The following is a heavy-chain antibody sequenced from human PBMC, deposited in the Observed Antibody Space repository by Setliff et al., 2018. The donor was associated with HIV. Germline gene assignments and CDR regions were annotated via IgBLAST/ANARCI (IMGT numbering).Heavy chain of an antibody. Sequence: GESLKISCEGSGYSFSSFWIGWVRQMPGRGLEWMGFIFPGDSDTRYSPSFQGQVTISSDKSLTTAYLQWSSLKASDTAMYYCARSQTYNDFWTPDSWGQGTLVTISS. V-gene: IGHV5-51*01. J-gene: IGHJ4*02. CDR1: GYSFSSFW. D-gene: IGHD3-3*01. CDR3: ARSQTYNDFWTPDS. CDR2: IFPGDSDT.